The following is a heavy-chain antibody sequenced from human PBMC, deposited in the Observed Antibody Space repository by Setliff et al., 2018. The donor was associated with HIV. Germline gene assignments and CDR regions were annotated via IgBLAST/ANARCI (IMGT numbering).Heavy chain of an antibody. Sequence: GGSLRLSCAASGFTFSDYAMSWVRQAPGKGLEWVSAISGSGRGTYYADSVKGRFTTSRDNSKNTLYLQVNSLRTEDTAVYFCARDDRWVYNDYLDYWGQGTLVTVSS. CDR2: ISGSGRGT. V-gene: IGHV3-23*01. CDR1: GFTFSDYA. J-gene: IGHJ4*02. D-gene: IGHD3-10*01. CDR3: ARDDRWVYNDYLDY.